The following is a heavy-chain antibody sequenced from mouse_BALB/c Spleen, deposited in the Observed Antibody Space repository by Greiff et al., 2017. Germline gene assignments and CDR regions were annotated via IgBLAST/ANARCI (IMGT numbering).Heavy chain of an antibody. CDR1: GYTFTSYW. CDR3: ARGGYYFDY. V-gene: IGHV1-87*01. Sequence: QVQLQQSGAELARPGASVKLSCKASGYTFTSYWMQWVKQRPGQGLEWIGAIYPGDGDTRYTQKFKGKATLTADKSPSTAYMQLSSLASEDSAVYYCARGGYYFDYWGQGTTLTVSS. D-gene: IGHD1-1*02. CDR2: IYPGDGDT. J-gene: IGHJ2*01.